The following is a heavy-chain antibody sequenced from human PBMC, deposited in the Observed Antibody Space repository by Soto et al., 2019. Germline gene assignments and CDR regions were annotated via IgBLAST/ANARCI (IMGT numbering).Heavy chain of an antibody. Sequence: QVQLVESGGGVVQPGRSLRLSCAASGLTLSNYAMHWVRQAPGKGLEWVAVISYDGSNRYYADSVKGRFTISRDNSKNTLYLQMYSLRAVDTAVPHCARVMQSVAADYWGQGTLVTVSS. J-gene: IGHJ4*02. CDR2: ISYDGSNR. CDR3: ARVMQSVAADY. V-gene: IGHV3-30-3*01. D-gene: IGHD6-19*01. CDR1: GLTLSNYA.